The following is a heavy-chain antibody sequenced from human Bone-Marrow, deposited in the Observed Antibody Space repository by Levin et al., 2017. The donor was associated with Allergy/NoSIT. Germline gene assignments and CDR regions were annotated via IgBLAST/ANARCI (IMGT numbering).Heavy chain of an antibody. CDR2: ISSSSSYI. V-gene: IGHV3-21*01. J-gene: IGHJ4*02. CDR1: GFTFSSYS. CDR3: AREGGGATDLDY. D-gene: IGHD1-26*01. Sequence: LSLTCAASGFTFSSYSMNWVRQAPGKGLEWVSSISSSSSYIYYADSVKGRFTISRDNAKNSLYLQMNSLRAEDTAVYYCAREGGGATDLDYWGQGTLVTVSS.